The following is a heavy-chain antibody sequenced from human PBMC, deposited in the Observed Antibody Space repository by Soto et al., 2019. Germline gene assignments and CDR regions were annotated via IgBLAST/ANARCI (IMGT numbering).Heavy chain of an antibody. CDR2: ISSTTNYI. CDR1: GFTFSRYS. V-gene: IGHV3-21*01. J-gene: IGHJ4*02. Sequence: SGVSLRLSCAASGFTFSRYSMNWVRQAPGKGLEWVSSISSTTNYIYYADSMKGRFTVSRDNAKNSVYLDMNSLSAEDTAVYYCARESEDLTSNFDYWGQGTLVTVSS. CDR3: ARESEDLTSNFDY.